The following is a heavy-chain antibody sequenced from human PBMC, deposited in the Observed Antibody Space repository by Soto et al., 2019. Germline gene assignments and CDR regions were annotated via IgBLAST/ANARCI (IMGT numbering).Heavy chain of an antibody. Sequence: SVKVSCKASGGSFINYAFSWVRQAPGQGLEWMGGILPILGATKYAQKFQDRVTITADESTSTAYMELSSLRSEDTAVYYCARDHTVYSGGYYFDNWGQGTLVTV. V-gene: IGHV1-69*13. D-gene: IGHD3-9*01. CDR3: ARDHTVYSGGYYFDN. CDR1: GGSFINYA. CDR2: ILPILGAT. J-gene: IGHJ4*02.